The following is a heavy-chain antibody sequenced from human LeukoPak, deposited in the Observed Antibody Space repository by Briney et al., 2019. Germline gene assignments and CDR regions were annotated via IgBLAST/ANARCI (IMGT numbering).Heavy chain of an antibody. J-gene: IGHJ4*02. D-gene: IGHD3-10*01. CDR1: GYTFTSYY. CDR2: INPSGGST. V-gene: IGHV1-46*01. Sequence: ASVKVSCKASGYTFTSYYMHWVRQAPGQGLEWMGIINPSGGSTSYAQKFQGRVTMTRDTSTSTVYMELSSLRSEDTAVYYCARDPLTYYYGSGSYPDGYWGQGTLVTVSS. CDR3: ARDPLTYYYGSGSYPDGY.